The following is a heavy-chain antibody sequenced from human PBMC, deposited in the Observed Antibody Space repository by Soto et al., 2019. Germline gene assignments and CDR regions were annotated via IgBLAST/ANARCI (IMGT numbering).Heavy chain of an antibody. V-gene: IGHV3-30*02. CDR1: GFTFSSYG. CDR2: IRYDGSNK. Sequence: GGSLRLSCVAAGFTFSSYGMHWVRQAPGKGLEWLAIIRYDGSNKYYGDSVKGRFTIPRDNSKNTLYLEMNSLRAEDTAVYYCARDRTYYGSGSKGMDFWGQGTTVTVSS. J-gene: IGHJ6*02. D-gene: IGHD3-10*01. CDR3: ARDRTYYGSGSKGMDF.